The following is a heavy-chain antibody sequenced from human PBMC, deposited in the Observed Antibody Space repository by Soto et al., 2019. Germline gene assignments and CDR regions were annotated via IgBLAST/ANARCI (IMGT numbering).Heavy chain of an antibody. V-gene: IGHV3-74*01. D-gene: IGHD4-4*01. J-gene: IGHJ6*02. CDR3: ARPGYSNYGPGVDV. Sequence: EVQRVESGGGLVQPGGSLRLSCAASGFTFSVYWMHWVRQAPGKGLVWVSRIDSDGSTTSYADSVKGRFTISRDNAKSTLYLQMNSLRAEDTAVYYCARPGYSNYGPGVDVWGQWTTVTVSS. CDR1: GFTFSVYW. CDR2: IDSDGSTT.